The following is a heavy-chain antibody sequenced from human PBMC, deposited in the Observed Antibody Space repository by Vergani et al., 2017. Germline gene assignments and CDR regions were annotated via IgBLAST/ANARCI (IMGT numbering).Heavy chain of an antibody. CDR3: AKAPYADFGYFHY. J-gene: IGHJ4*02. CDR1: GFTFIMHA. Sequence: EVHLLESGGGLVQSGGSLRLSCAASGFTFIMHAMSWVRQAPGKGLEWVSTLSASDRRTHYADSVKGRFTISRDNSINTVYLQMQSLRAEDTAVYYCAKAPYADFGYFHYWGRGALVSVSS. V-gene: IGHV3-23*01. D-gene: IGHD4/OR15-4a*01. CDR2: LSASDRRT.